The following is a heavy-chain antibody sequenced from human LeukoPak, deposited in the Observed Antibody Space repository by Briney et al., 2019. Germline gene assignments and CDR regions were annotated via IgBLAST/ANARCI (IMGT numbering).Heavy chain of an antibody. Sequence: GRSLRLSCAASGFTFSSYAMHWVRQAPGKGLEWVSVISYDGSNKYYADSVKGRFTISRDNAKNTVYLQMNSLRAEDTAVYYCARDRGSTEFDYWGQGTVVTVSS. J-gene: IGHJ4*02. CDR2: ISYDGSNK. D-gene: IGHD1-26*01. CDR1: GFTFSSYA. V-gene: IGHV3-30*04. CDR3: ARDRGSTEFDY.